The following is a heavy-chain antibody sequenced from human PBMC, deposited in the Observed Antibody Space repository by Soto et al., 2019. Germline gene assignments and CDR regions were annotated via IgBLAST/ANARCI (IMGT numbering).Heavy chain of an antibody. J-gene: IGHJ4*02. V-gene: IGHV4-39*01. CDR2: IYYTGST. Sequence: SETLSLTYTVSGGSISSSSYYWGWIRQPPGKGLEWIGTIYYTGSTYYNPSLKSRVTISVDTSKNQFSLKLSSVTAADTAFYFCARQSSTSMAARYFDSWGQGTLVTVSS. CDR3: ARQSSTSMAARYFDS. D-gene: IGHD6-6*01. CDR1: GGSISSSSYY.